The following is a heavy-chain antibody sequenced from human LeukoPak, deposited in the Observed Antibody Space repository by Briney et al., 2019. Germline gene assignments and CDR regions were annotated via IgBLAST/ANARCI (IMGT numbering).Heavy chain of an antibody. CDR3: AGDYGSGSYRFDY. Sequence: SETLSLTCTFSGGSISSYSWSWVRQPPGRGLEWMGYVFYSGSTINNPSLKSRVAISLDTSKNQFSLKLSSVTAADTAVYYCAGDYGSGSYRFDYWGQGTLVTVSS. CDR2: VFYSGST. D-gene: IGHD3-10*01. J-gene: IGHJ4*02. V-gene: IGHV4-4*08. CDR1: GGSISSYS.